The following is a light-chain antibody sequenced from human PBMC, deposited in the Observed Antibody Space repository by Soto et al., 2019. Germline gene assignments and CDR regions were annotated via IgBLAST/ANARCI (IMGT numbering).Light chain of an antibody. V-gene: IGLV3-21*02. CDR1: DIGTKS. Sequence: SYELTQPHSVSVTPGQTARIPCGGNDIGTKSVHWYQQKPDQSPVLVVYDDSDRPSRIPEPFSGSNSGNAATLTISRVEAGDEADYYCPLWDNTSDQPVFGGGTKLTVL. CDR3: PLWDNTSDQPV. J-gene: IGLJ2*01. CDR2: DDS.